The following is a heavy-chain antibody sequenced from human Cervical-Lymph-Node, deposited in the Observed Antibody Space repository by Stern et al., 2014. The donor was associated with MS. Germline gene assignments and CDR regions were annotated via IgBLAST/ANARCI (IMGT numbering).Heavy chain of an antibody. V-gene: IGHV5-51*01. CDR2: IYPYDSDT. CDR3: ARHVQGFDY. CDR1: GNRFTIYY. Sequence: EVQLVESGAEVKKPGESLKVSCTRSGNRFTIYYIAWVRQMPGKGLDWMGVIYPYDSDTTYSPSFQGQVTISANKSITTAYLQWSSLRASDTAMYYCARHVQGFDYWGQGTLVTVSS. J-gene: IGHJ4*02.